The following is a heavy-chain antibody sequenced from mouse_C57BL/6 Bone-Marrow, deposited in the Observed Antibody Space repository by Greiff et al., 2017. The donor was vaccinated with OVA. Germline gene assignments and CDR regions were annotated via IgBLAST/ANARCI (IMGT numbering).Heavy chain of an antibody. Sequence: VQVVESGPELVKPGASVKISCKASGYAFSSSWMNWVKQRPGKGLEWIGRIYPGDGDTNYNGKFKGKATLTADKSSSTAYMQLSSLTSEDSAVYFCANYGSSYAMDYWGQGTSVTVSS. V-gene: IGHV1-82*01. CDR3: ANYGSSYAMDY. CDR2: IYPGDGDT. CDR1: GYAFSSSW. J-gene: IGHJ4*01. D-gene: IGHD1-1*01.